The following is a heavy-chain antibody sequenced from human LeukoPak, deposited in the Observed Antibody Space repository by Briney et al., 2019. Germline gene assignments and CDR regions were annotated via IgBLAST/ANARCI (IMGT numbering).Heavy chain of an antibody. CDR2: ISGSGGST. Sequence: GGSLRLSCSASGFTFSFYAMNWVRQAPGKGLEWVSVISGSGGSTYYADSVKGRFTISRDNSKNTLYLQMNSLRAEDTAVYYCVKDRAVRGIIRRFDYWGQGTLVTVSS. J-gene: IGHJ4*02. D-gene: IGHD3-10*01. CDR1: GFTFSFYA. CDR3: VKDRAVRGIIRRFDY. V-gene: IGHV3-23*01.